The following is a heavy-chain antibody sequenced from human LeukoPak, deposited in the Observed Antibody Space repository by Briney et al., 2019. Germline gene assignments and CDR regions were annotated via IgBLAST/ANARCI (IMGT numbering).Heavy chain of an antibody. CDR3: ARHGSGTFLDY. Sequence: GASVKVSCKPSGYTSTTYGISWVRQAPGQGLEWMGWISPYNGNTNYAQNLQGRVTLTTDPSTSTVYMELRSLRSDDTAVYSCARHGSGTFLDYWGQGTLVTVSS. J-gene: IGHJ4*02. D-gene: IGHD1-26*01. V-gene: IGHV1-18*01. CDR1: GYTSTTYG. CDR2: ISPYNGNT.